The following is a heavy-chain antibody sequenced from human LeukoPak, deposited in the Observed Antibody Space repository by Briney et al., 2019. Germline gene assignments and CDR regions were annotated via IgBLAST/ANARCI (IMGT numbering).Heavy chain of an antibody. V-gene: IGHV4-59*11. J-gene: IGHJ4*02. Sequence: SETLSLTCTVSGGSISSHYWSWIRQPPGKGLEWIGYIYYSGSTNYNPSLKSRVTISVDTSKNQFSLKLSSVTAADTAVYYCARGRRDGYNRGIDYWGQGTLVTVSS. D-gene: IGHD5-24*01. CDR1: GGSISSHY. CDR3: ARGRRDGYNRGIDY. CDR2: IYYSGST.